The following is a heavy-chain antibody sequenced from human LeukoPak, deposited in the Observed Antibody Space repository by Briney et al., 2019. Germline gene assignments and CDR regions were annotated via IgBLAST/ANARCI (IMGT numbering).Heavy chain of an antibody. Sequence: PSETLSLTCTVSGDSISTTEDHWTWIRQFPGKGLEWIGYTSYSGYPDSNPSLKSRVTISLDTSKNQFSLKLSSVTVADTAMYYCAREPTQPLRFGEFHPFDNWGQGTLVTVSS. V-gene: IGHV4-31*03. CDR2: TSYSGYP. J-gene: IGHJ4*02. CDR3: AREPTQPLRFGEFHPFDN. CDR1: GDSISTTEDH. D-gene: IGHD3-16*01.